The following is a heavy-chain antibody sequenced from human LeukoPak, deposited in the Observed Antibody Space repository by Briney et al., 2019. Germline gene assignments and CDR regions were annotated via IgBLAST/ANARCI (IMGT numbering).Heavy chain of an antibody. J-gene: IGHJ4*02. V-gene: IGHV4-38-2*02. CDR1: GYSISSGYY. D-gene: IGHD2/OR15-2a*01. CDR2: IYHSGST. Sequence: SETLSLTCTVSGYSISSGYYWGWIRQPPGKGLEWIGSIYHSGSTYYNPSLKSRVTISVDTSKNQFSLKLSSVTAADTAVYYCARGFSSTTWFDYWGQGILVTVSS. CDR3: ARGFSSTTWFDY.